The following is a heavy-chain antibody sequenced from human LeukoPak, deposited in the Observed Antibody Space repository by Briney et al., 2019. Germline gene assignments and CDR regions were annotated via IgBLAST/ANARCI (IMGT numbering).Heavy chain of an antibody. CDR1: GFTFSSYA. J-gene: IGHJ4*02. D-gene: IGHD3-16*01. V-gene: IGHV3-23*01. CDR3: AKDLGMITFGGVTFDY. Sequence: PGGSLRLSCAASGFTFSSYAMSWVRQAPGKGLEWVSAISGSGGSTYYADSVKGRFTISRDNSKNTLYLQMNTLRAEDTAVYYCAKDLGMITFGGVTFDYWGQGTLVTVSS. CDR2: ISGSGGST.